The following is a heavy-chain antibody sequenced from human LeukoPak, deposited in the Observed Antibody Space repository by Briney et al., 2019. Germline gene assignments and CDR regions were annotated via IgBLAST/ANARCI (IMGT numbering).Heavy chain of an antibody. Sequence: VASVKVSCKASGGTFSSYAISWVRQAPGQGLEWMAGIIPIFGTANYAQKFQGRVTITTAESTSTAYMELSSLRSEATAVYYCARGWSSDFDYWGQGTLVTVSS. J-gene: IGHJ4*02. D-gene: IGHD1-26*01. V-gene: IGHV1-69*05. CDR2: IIPIFGTA. CDR1: GGTFSSYA. CDR3: ARGWSSDFDY.